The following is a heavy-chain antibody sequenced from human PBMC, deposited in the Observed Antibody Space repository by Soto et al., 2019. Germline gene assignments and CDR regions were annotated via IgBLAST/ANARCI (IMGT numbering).Heavy chain of an antibody. CDR1: GFTFSSYG. CDR2: IWDDGSNK. J-gene: IGHJ4*02. Sequence: QVQLVESGGGVVQPGRSLRLSCAASGFTFSSYGMHWVRQAPGKWLEWVAVIWDDGSNKYYADSVKGRFTISRDNSKNTLYLQMNSLRAEDTAVYYCARDRNDYGDYFSDYWGQGTLVTVSS. CDR3: ARDRNDYGDYFSDY. D-gene: IGHD4-17*01. V-gene: IGHV3-33*01.